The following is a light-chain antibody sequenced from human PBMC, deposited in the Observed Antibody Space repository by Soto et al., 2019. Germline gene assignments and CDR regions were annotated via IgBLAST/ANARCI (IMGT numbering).Light chain of an antibody. V-gene: IGKV1-8*01. CDR3: QHYHAYPPT. J-gene: IGKJ1*01. CDR2: SAS. Sequence: AIRMTQSPPSFSASTGDRVTITCRASQGIGTYLAWYQQRPGKAPHLLIYSASILQSGVPSRFSGSGSGTDFTLTITSLQSEDFATYYCQHYHAYPPTFGQGTNVGIK. CDR1: QGIGTY.